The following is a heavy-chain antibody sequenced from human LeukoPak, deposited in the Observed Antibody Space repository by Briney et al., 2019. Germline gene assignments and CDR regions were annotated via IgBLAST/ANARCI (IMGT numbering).Heavy chain of an antibody. V-gene: IGHV4-59*01. D-gene: IGHD6-19*01. CDR2: IYYSGST. CDR1: GASISSYY. CDR3: ARGQWLAPYYFDY. J-gene: IGHJ4*02. Sequence: SETLSLTCTVSGASISSYYWSWIRQPPGKGLEWVGYIYYSGSTNYNPSLKSRVTISVDTSKNQFSLKLSSVTAADTAVYYCARGQWLAPYYFDYWGQGTLVTVSS.